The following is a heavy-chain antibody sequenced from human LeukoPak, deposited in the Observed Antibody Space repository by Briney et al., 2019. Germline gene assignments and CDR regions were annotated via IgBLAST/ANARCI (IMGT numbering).Heavy chain of an antibody. CDR1: GGTFSSYA. D-gene: IGHD2-2*01. V-gene: IGHV1-69*13. J-gene: IGHJ5*02. CDR2: IIPIFGTA. CDR3: ARDARHKYCSSASCYRGWFDP. Sequence: VASVKVSCKASGGTFSSYAISWVRQAPGQGLEWMGGIIPIFGTANYAQKFQGRVTITADESTSTAYMELSSLRSEDTAVYYCARDARHKYCSSASCYRGWFDPWGQGTLVTVSS.